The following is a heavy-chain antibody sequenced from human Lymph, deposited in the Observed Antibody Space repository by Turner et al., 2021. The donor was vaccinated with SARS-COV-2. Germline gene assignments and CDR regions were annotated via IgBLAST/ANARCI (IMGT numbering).Heavy chain of an antibody. J-gene: IGHJ4*02. CDR2: ISGDGSST. D-gene: IGHD5-12*01. V-gene: IGHV3-43*02. CDR1: GFTFDDYA. Sequence: EVQLVESGGGVVQPGGSLRLSCAASGFTFDDYAMHWVRQAPGKGLEWVSLISGDGSSTYYADSVKARFTISRDDSNNSLYLQINNLRTEDTALYYCAKEGLSGRRLQFVPYFAYWGQGTLVSVSS. CDR3: AKEGLSGRRLQFVPYFAY.